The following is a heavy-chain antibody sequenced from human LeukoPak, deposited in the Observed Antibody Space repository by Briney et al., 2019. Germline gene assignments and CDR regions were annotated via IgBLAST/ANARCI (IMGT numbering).Heavy chain of an antibody. CDR1: GFTFSSYA. Sequence: GGPLRLSCAASGFTFSSYAMSWVRQAPGKGLEWVSAISGSGGSTYYADSVKGRFTISRDNSKNTLYLQMNSLRAEDTAVYYCAKDPTYYYDSSGYYYAYWGQGTLVTVSS. CDR2: ISGSGGST. J-gene: IGHJ4*02. D-gene: IGHD3-22*01. CDR3: AKDPTYYYDSSGYYYAY. V-gene: IGHV3-23*01.